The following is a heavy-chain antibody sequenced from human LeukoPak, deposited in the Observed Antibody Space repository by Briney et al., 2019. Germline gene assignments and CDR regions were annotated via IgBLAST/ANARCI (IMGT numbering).Heavy chain of an antibody. J-gene: IGHJ4*02. CDR3: ARGKTYYDFWSGYYD. CDR1: GFTFSTYA. Sequence: GGSLRLSCAASGFTFSTYAVNWVRQAPGKGLEWVSTISGSGDSTYYADSVKGRFTISRHNSKNTLYLQMNSLRVEDTAVYYCARGKTYYDFWSGYYDWGQGTLVTVSS. V-gene: IGHV3-23*01. CDR2: ISGSGDST. D-gene: IGHD3-3*01.